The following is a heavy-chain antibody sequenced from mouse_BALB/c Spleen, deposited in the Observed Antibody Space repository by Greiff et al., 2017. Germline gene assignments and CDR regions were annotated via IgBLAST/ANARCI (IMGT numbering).Heavy chain of an antibody. D-gene: IGHD1-2*01. V-gene: IGHV14-3*02. CDR3: AREGLITAAFYYYSMDY. J-gene: IGHJ4*01. CDR2: IDPANGNT. Sequence: VQLQQSGAELVKPGASVKLSCTASGFNIKDTYMHWVKQRPEQGLEWIGRIDPANGNTKYDPKFQGKATITADTSSNTAYLQLSSLTSGDTAVYSCAREGLITAAFYYYSMDYWGQGTSVTVS. CDR1: GFNIKDTY.